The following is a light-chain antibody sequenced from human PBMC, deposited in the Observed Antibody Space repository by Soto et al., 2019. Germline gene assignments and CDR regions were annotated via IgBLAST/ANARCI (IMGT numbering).Light chain of an antibody. CDR2: AAS. J-gene: IGKJ1*01. CDR1: QGISSY. V-gene: IGKV1-27*01. CDR3: QKYKSAPRT. Sequence: DIPMTQSPSSLSASVGDRVTITCRASQGISSYLAWYQQKPGKVPKHLIYAASTLQSGVPSRFSGSGSGTDFTLTISSLQPEDVATYYCQKYKSAPRTFGQGTKVEIK.